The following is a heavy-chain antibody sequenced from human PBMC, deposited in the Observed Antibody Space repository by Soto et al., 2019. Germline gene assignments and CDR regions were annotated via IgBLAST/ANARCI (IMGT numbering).Heavy chain of an antibody. J-gene: IGHJ4*02. CDR3: ATLTGSH. Sequence: ITLKESGPPLVKPTQTLTLTCGFSGFSLSTDGVGVRWVRQPPGLALEWLAMIYWDDDKHYTASLKSRPSITKDTSKSQVVLTMTTMDPVDTGTYYCATLTGSHWGQGALVTVSS. CDR2: IYWDDDK. D-gene: IGHD3-16*01. V-gene: IGHV2-5*02. CDR1: GFSLSTDGVG.